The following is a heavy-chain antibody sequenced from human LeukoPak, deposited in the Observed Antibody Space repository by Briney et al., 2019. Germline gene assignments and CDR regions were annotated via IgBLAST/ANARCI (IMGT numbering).Heavy chain of an antibody. Sequence: PGGSLRLSCTASGFSFSTYSMTWVRQGPGKGLEWVSSIYNSGSKTFYADSVKGRFTISRDNSNNTLYLQMNSLTAEDTAIYYCSKDVVPDSGWDLDYWGQGTLVTVSS. CDR2: IYNSGSKT. J-gene: IGHJ4*02. CDR1: GFSFSTYS. CDR3: SKDVVPDSGWDLDY. V-gene: IGHV3-23*05. D-gene: IGHD6-19*01.